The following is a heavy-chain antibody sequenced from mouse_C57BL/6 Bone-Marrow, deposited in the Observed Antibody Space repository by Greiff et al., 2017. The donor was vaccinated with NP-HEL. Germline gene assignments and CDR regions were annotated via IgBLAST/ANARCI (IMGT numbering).Heavy chain of an antibody. V-gene: IGHV1-19*01. CDR3: ARSGGYYEFAY. CDR2: INPYNGGT. J-gene: IGHJ3*01. D-gene: IGHD2-3*01. Sequence: EVQLQQSGPVLVKPGASVKMSCKASGYTFTDYYMNWVKQSHGKSLEWIGVINPYNGGTSYNQKFKGKATLTVDMSSSTAYMELNSLTSEDSAVYYCARSGGYYEFAYWGQGTLVTVSA. CDR1: GYTFTDYY.